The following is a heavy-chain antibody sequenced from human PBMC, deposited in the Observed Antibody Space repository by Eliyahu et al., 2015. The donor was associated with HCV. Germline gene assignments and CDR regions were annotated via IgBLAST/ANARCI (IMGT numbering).Heavy chain of an antibody. V-gene: IGHV3-21*01. CDR3: ARVQSSGWYAVPTNPIDY. CDR2: ISSSSSYI. J-gene: IGHJ4*02. D-gene: IGHD6-19*01. CDR1: GFTFSSYS. Sequence: EVQLVESGGGLVKPGGSLRLSCAASGFTFSSYSMNWVRQAPGKGLEWVSSISSSSSYIYYADSVKGRFTISRDNAKNSLYLQMNSLRAEDTAVYYCARVQSSGWYAVPTNPIDYWGQGTLVTVSS.